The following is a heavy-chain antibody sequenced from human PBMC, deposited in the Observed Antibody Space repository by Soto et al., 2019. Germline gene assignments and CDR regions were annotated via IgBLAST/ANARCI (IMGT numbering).Heavy chain of an antibody. CDR1: GFTFTDYH. CDR3: ASDAGYSSGWYEGNWFDP. D-gene: IGHD6-19*01. Sequence: PGGSLRLSCEASGFTFTDYHMSWIRQAPGKGLEWVALISETGSHTAYAESVKGRFTISRDNAKYSVYLQMNSLRDEDTAVYYCASDAGYSSGWYEGNWFDPWGQGTLVTVSS. CDR2: ISETGSHT. V-gene: IGHV3-11*06. J-gene: IGHJ5*02.